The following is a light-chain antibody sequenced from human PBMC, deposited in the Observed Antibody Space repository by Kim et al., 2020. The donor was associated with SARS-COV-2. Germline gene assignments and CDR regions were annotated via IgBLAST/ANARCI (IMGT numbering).Light chain of an antibody. J-gene: IGKJ5*01. CDR1: QSINNY. CDR2: DAS. V-gene: IGKV3-11*01. CDR3: QQRHRWPPT. Sequence: EIVLTQSPATVSLSPGERATLSCRASQSINNYLAWYLQKPGQAPRLLIFDASNRATGVPAWFSGSGSGTDFTLTISSLEPEDFAVYYCQQRHRWPPTFGQGTRLEIK.